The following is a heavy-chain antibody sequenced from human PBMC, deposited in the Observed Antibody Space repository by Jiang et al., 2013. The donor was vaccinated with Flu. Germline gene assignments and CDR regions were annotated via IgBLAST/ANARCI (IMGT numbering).Heavy chain of an antibody. CDR2: LWYDGNTK. J-gene: IGHJ3*01. CDR1: GFTFRSCG. V-gene: IGHV3-33*08. D-gene: IGHD6-6*01. CDR3: ARDIGDTGSSRNDAFTV. Sequence: QLLESGGGVVQPGRSLRLSCVVSGFTFRSCGMHWVRQAPGKGLEWVAVLWYDGNTKYYAEAVEGRFTISRDDSKSTVFLQMNSLRVDDTGVYYCARDIGDTGSSRNDAFTVWGQGTVVTVSS.